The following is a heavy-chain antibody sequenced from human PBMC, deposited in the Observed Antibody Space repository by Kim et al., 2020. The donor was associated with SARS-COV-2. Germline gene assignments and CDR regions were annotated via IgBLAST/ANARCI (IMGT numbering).Heavy chain of an antibody. CDR3: AIPGPPPYTLTPPHPHPFDY. J-gene: IGHJ4*02. V-gene: IGHV4-34*01. CDR2: INHSGST. D-gene: IGHD2-2*01. Sequence: SETLSLTCAVYGGSFSGYYWSWIRQPPGKGLEWIGEINHSGSTNYNPSLKSRVTISVDTSKNQFSLKLSSVTAADTAVYYCAIPGPPPYTLTPPHPHPFDYWGQGTLVTVSS. CDR1: GGSFSGYY.